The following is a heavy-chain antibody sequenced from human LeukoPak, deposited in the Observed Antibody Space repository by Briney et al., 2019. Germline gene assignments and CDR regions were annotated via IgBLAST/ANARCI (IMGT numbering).Heavy chain of an antibody. D-gene: IGHD3-22*01. CDR2: INHSGSA. CDR3: ASTADDSSGYTAFDI. Sequence: PSETLSLTCAVSGGSFSGYYWTWIRQPPGKGLEWIGEINHSGSANYNPSLKSRVTISLDTSKNQFSLKLSSVTAADTAVYYCASTADDSSGYTAFDIWGQGTMVTVSS. J-gene: IGHJ3*02. V-gene: IGHV4-34*01. CDR1: GGSFSGYY.